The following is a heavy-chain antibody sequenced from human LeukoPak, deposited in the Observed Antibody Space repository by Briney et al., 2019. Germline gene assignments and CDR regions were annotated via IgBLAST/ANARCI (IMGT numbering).Heavy chain of an antibody. D-gene: IGHD3-22*01. CDR3: AREYDTRFDY. CDR2: IYYSGST. Sequence: SETLSLTCTVSGGSISSGGYYWSWIRQHPGKGLEWIGYIYYSGSTYYNPSLKSRVTISVDTSKNQLSLKLSSVTAADTAVYYCAREYDTRFDYWGQGTLVTVSS. V-gene: IGHV4-31*03. J-gene: IGHJ4*02. CDR1: GGSISSGGYY.